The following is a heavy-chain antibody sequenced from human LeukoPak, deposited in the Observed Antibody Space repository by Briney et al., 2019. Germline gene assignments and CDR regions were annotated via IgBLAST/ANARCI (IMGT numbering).Heavy chain of an antibody. Sequence: GESLKISCKGSGYSITNYWIGWVRQMPGKGLEWMGIISPGDSDTIYNPSFQGQVAISADKSISSAYLQWTSLKASDTAMYYCVRLYGAIDYWGQGTLVTVSS. V-gene: IGHV5-51*01. CDR2: ISPGDSDT. D-gene: IGHD3-10*01. J-gene: IGHJ4*02. CDR1: GYSITNYW. CDR3: VRLYGAIDY.